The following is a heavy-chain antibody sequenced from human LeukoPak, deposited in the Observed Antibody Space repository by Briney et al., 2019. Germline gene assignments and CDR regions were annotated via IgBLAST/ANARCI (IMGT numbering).Heavy chain of an antibody. CDR3: AYQLLPNWFDP. V-gene: IGHV4-39*07. CDR1: GASISGSGYY. Sequence: SETLSLTCAVSGASISGSGYYWGWIRQPPGKGLEWIGNIYSSGSTYYNASLQSRVTISIDTSKNQFSLRLNSVTAADTAVYYCAYQLLPNWFDPWGQGTLVTVSS. J-gene: IGHJ5*02. D-gene: IGHD2-2*01. CDR2: IYSSGST.